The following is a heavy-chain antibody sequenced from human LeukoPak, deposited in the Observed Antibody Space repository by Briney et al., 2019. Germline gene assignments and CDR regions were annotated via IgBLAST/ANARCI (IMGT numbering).Heavy chain of an antibody. CDR3: ARGNVLTGYHKYFQH. V-gene: IGHV1-69*01. CDR1: GGTFSSYA. CDR2: ILLIFGTA. Sequence: SVKVSCKASGGTFSSYAISWVRQAPGQGLEWMGGILLIFGTANYAQKFQGRVMITADESTSTAYMELSSLRSEDTAVYYCARGNVLTGYHKYFQHWGQGTLVTVSS. D-gene: IGHD3-9*01. J-gene: IGHJ1*01.